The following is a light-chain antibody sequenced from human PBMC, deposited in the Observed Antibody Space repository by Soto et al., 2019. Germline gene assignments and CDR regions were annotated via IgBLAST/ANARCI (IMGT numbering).Light chain of an antibody. V-gene: IGKV1-9*01. J-gene: IGKJ2*01. Sequence: IQLTQSPSSLSASVGDRVTITCRASQGISTYLAWYQQKPGQAPKLLIYEASTLQSGVPSRFSGRGSGTDFTLTISSLQPEDFVTYYCQQLNSYPYTFGQGTKLEIK. CDR3: QQLNSYPYT. CDR1: QGISTY. CDR2: EAS.